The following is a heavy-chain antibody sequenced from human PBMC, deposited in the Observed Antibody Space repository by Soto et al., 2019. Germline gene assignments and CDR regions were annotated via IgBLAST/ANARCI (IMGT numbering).Heavy chain of an antibody. CDR3: AKTGFWSDYRVADY. Sequence: SETLSLTCTVSDGSISSRSSYWGWIRQPPGKGLEWIGSINYRGNTYYNPSLKSRITISVDTSKNQFSLKLNSVTAADTAVYFCAKTGFWSDYRVADYWGQGTLVTSPQ. CDR2: INYRGNT. D-gene: IGHD3-3*01. CDR1: DGSISSRSSY. J-gene: IGHJ4*02. V-gene: IGHV4-39*01.